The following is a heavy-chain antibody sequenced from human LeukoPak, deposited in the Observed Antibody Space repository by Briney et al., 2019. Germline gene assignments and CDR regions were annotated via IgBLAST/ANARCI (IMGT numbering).Heavy chain of an antibody. CDR2: INWNGGST. D-gene: IGHD4-17*01. CDR3: ARAQTYGDSRLLLDY. CDR1: GFTFGNYG. Sequence: GGSLRLSCAASGFTFGNYGMSWVRQAPGKGLEWVSGINWNGGSTGYADSVEGRFTIFRDNAKNSQYLQVNSLRVEDTALYYCARAQTYGDSRLLLDYWGQGTLVTVSS. J-gene: IGHJ4*02. V-gene: IGHV3-20*04.